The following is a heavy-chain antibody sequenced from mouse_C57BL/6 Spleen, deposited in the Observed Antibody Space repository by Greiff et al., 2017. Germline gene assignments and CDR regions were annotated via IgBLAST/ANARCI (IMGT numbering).Heavy chain of an antibody. Sequence: QVQLKQPGAELVKPGASVKLSCKASGYTFTSYWMHWVKQRPGQGLEWIGMIHPNSGSTNYNEKFKSKATLTVDKSSSTAYMQLSSLTSEDSAFYYCARSEYDNGTGAWFAYWGQGTLVTVSA. CDR3: ARSEYDNGTGAWFAY. J-gene: IGHJ3*01. CDR1: GYTFTSYW. CDR2: IHPNSGST. D-gene: IGHD2-10*02. V-gene: IGHV1-64*01.